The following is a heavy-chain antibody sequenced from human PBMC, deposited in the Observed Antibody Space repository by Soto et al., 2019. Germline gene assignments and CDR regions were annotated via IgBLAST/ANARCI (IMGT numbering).Heavy chain of an antibody. CDR3: ARLRYDSSGYYYPDY. J-gene: IGHJ4*02. V-gene: IGHV4-39*01. CDR1: GGAISSSSYD. Sequence: LSLTCTVSGGAISSSSYDLGWIRRPPGKGLEWIGSIYYSGSTYYNPSLKSRVTISVDTSKNQFSLKLSSVTAADTAVYYCARLRYDSSGYYYPDYWGQGTLVTVSS. CDR2: IYYSGST. D-gene: IGHD3-22*01.